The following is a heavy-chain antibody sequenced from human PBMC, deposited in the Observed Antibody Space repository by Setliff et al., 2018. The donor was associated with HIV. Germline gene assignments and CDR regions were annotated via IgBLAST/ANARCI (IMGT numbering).Heavy chain of an antibody. V-gene: IGHV4-34*01. D-gene: IGHD6-13*01. CDR2: VNHSGDT. CDR3: VRGRDYGSSWSRPFYFDF. Sequence: PSETLSLTCAVYGGSFSGYYWSWIRQSPGKDLEWIGEVNHSGDTTYNPSLKSRVTMSVDTSKNQFSPELSSLTSADTAIYYCVRGRDYGSSWSRPFYFDFWGHGNLVTVSS. CDR1: GGSFSGYY. J-gene: IGHJ4*01.